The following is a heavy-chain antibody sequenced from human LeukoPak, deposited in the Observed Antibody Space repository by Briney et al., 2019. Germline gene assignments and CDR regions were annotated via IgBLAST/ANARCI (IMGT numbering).Heavy chain of an antibody. D-gene: IGHD2-2*01. CDR1: GGSISSYY. Sequence: PSETLSLTCTVSGGSISSYYWSWIRQPPGKGLEWIGYIYYSGSTNYNPSLKSRVTISVDTSKNQFSLKLSSVTAADTAVYYCARDQGYCSSTSCHNWFDPWGQGTLVTVSS. J-gene: IGHJ5*02. CDR3: ARDQGYCSSTSCHNWFDP. CDR2: IYYSGST. V-gene: IGHV4-59*01.